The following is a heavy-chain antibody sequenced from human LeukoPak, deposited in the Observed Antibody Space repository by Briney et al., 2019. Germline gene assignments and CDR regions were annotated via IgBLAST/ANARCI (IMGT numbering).Heavy chain of an antibody. Sequence: SQTLSLTCAISGDSVSSNSAAWNWIRQSPSRGLEWLGRTYYRSKWYNDYAVSVKSRITISPDTSKNQVSLQLNSVTPEDTAVYYCAKEVDIVVVTAVNFDCWGQGTLVTVSS. CDR2: TYYRSKWYN. J-gene: IGHJ4*02. D-gene: IGHD2-21*02. CDR1: GDSVSSNSAA. V-gene: IGHV6-1*01. CDR3: AKEVDIVVVTAVNFDC.